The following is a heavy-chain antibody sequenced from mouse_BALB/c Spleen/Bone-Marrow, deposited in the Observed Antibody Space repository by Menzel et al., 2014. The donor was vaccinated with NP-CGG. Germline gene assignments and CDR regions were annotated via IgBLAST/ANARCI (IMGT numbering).Heavy chain of an antibody. D-gene: IGHD2-13*01. CDR1: GYSFTGYT. V-gene: IGHV1-18*01. CDR2: INPYDGGT. Sequence: EVKLVESGPELVKPGASMKISCKASGYSFTGYTMNWVKQSYGKNLEWIGLINPYDGGTSYNQKFKDKATLTVDKSSSTAYMELLSLTSEDSAVYYCARGLEYAVDYWGQGTSVTVSS. J-gene: IGHJ4*01. CDR3: ARGLEYAVDY.